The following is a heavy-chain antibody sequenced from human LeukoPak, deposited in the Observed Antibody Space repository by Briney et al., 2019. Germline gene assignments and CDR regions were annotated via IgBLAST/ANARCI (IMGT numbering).Heavy chain of an antibody. CDR1: GFTFSSDW. Sequence: GGSLRLSCAASGFTFSSDWMSWIRQAPGKGLDRVANIKQDGSEKYYVDSVKGRFTISRDNAKNSLYLQMNSLRAEDTAVYYCARARGIAAAGTERFGDYFDYWGQGTLVTVSS. CDR3: ARARGIAAAGTERFGDYFDY. CDR2: IKQDGSEK. J-gene: IGHJ4*02. D-gene: IGHD6-13*01. V-gene: IGHV3-7*03.